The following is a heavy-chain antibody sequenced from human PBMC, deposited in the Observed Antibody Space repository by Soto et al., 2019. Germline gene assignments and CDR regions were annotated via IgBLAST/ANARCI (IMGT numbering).Heavy chain of an antibody. Sequence: GSLRLSCAASGFTFSTYAMAWVRQTPGKGLEWIGRIYATGTTDYNPSLKSRVMMSVVTSKKQFSLKLRSVTAADTAVYYCVRDGTKTLRDWFDPWGQGISVTVSS. J-gene: IGHJ5*02. CDR2: IYATGTT. V-gene: IGHV4-4*07. D-gene: IGHD1-1*01. CDR3: VRDGTKTLRDWFDP. CDR1: GFTFSTYA.